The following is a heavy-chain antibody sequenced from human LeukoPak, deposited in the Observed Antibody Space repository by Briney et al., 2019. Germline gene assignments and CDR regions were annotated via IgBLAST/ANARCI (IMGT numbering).Heavy chain of an antibody. J-gene: IGHJ5*02. CDR3: AKDLAVVVPAASGSGP. CDR2: ISGSGGST. CDR1: GFTFSSYA. Sequence: GGSLRLSCAASGFTFSSYAMSWVRQAPGKGLEWVSAISGSGGSTYYADSVKGRFTISRDSSKNTLYLQMNSLRAEDTAVYYCAKDLAVVVPAASGSGPWGQGTLVTVSS. D-gene: IGHD2-2*01. V-gene: IGHV3-23*01.